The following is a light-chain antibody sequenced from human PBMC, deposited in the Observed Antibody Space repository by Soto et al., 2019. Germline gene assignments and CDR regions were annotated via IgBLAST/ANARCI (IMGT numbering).Light chain of an antibody. J-gene: IGKJ4*01. CDR2: KAS. CDR1: QSISTW. V-gene: IGKV1-5*03. CDR3: QQYDSYSPLT. Sequence: DIQMTQSPSTLSASVGDRVTLTCRASQSISTWLAWYQQKPGKAPKLLIYKASGLESGVPSRFSGSGSGTAFTLTIRSLQPDDFATYYCQQYDSYSPLTFGGGPKVDIK.